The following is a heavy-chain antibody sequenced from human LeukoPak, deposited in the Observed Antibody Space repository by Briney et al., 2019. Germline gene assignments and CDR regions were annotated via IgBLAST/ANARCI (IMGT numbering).Heavy chain of an antibody. J-gene: IGHJ4*02. Sequence: ASVKVSCKASGGTFSSYAISWVRQAPGQGLEWMGGIIPIFGTANYAQKFQGRVTITADKSTSTAYMELSSLRSEDTAVYYCARDWITMVRGNSAFFDYWGQGTLVTVSS. CDR1: GGTFSSYA. CDR2: IIPIFGTA. V-gene: IGHV1-69*06. D-gene: IGHD3-10*01. CDR3: ARDWITMVRGNSAFFDY.